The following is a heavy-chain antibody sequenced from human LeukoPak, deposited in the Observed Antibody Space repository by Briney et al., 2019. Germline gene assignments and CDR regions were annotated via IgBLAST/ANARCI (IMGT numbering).Heavy chain of an antibody. CDR2: IYYSGST. J-gene: IGHJ4*02. V-gene: IGHV4-31*03. CDR3: ARNLRTTVSFDY. CDR1: GGSISSGGYY. Sequence: PSETLSLTCTVSGGSISSGGYYWSWIRQHPGKGLEWIGYIYYSGSTYYNPSLKSRVTISVDRSKNQFSLKLSSVTAADTAVYYCARNLRTTVSFDYWGQGTLVTVSS. D-gene: IGHD4-17*01.